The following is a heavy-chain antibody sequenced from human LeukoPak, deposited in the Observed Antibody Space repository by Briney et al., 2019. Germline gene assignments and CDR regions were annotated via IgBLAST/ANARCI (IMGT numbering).Heavy chain of an antibody. D-gene: IGHD4-17*01. V-gene: IGHV1-8*01. J-gene: IGHJ4*02. CDR2: MNPNSGNT. CDR1: GYTFTSYD. CDR3: ARQTNYGDYPDY. Sequence: ASVKVSCKASGYTFTSYDINWVRQATGQGLEWMGWMNPNSGNTGYAQKLQGRVTMTRDTSISTAYLELSRLRSDDTAVYYCARQTNYGDYPDYWGQGTLVTVSS.